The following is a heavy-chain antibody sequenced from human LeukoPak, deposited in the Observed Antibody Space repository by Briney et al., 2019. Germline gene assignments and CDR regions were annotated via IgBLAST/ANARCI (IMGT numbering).Heavy chain of an antibody. V-gene: IGHV3-30-3*01. CDR2: ISYDGSNK. CDR1: GFAFSSYA. J-gene: IGHJ3*02. CDR3: ARPGQEGAFDI. Sequence: PGRSLRLSCAASGFAFSSYAMHWVRQAPGKGLEWVAVISYDGSNKYYADSVKGRFTISRDNSKNTLYLQMNSLRAEDTAVYYCARPGQEGAFDIWGQGTMVTVSS.